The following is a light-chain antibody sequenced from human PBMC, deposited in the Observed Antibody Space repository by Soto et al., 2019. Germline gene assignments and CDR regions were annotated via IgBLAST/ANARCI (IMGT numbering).Light chain of an antibody. CDR2: GAS. Sequence: EIVLTQSPGTLSLSPGERATLSCRASQRVSSSYFAWYQQKPGQAPRLLIYGASRRATNIPDRFTGSGSGTNFTLTITRLEPVDFAVYYCQQYEAFGQGTKLEIK. J-gene: IGKJ2*01. V-gene: IGKV3-20*01. CDR3: QQYEA. CDR1: QRVSSSY.